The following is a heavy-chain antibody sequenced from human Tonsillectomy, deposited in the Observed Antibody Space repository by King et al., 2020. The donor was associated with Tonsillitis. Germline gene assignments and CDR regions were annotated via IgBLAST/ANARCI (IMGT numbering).Heavy chain of an antibody. Sequence: VQLVESGGGLVQPGGSLRLSCAASGFTFSSYAMSWGRQAPGKGLEWVSAISGSGGSTYYADSVKGRFTISRDNSKNTLYMQMNSLRAEDTAVYYCAKDQVGATTTGNFDYWGQGTLVTVSS. CDR2: ISGSGGST. V-gene: IGHV3-23*04. CDR3: AKDQVGATTTGNFDY. CDR1: GFTFSSYA. J-gene: IGHJ4*02. D-gene: IGHD1-26*01.